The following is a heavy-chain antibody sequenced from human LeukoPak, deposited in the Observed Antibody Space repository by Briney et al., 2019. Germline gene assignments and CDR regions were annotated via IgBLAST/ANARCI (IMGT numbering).Heavy chain of an antibody. D-gene: IGHD4/OR15-4a*01. V-gene: IGHV3-23*01. CDR2: ISDNGGGT. CDR3: AKESGALGAPLYDY. J-gene: IGHJ4*02. Sequence: GGSLRLSCGASGFIFRNYAMSWVRQAPGEGLEWVSGISDNGGGTYYADSVKGRFTISRDNSKNKLYLQMNSLRAEDTAVYYCAKESGALGAPLYDYWGQGILVTGSS. CDR1: GFIFRNYA.